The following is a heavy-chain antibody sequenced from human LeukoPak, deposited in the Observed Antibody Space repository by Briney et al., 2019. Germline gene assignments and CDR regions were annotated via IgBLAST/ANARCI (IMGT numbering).Heavy chain of an antibody. J-gene: IGHJ4*02. CDR2: ISAYNGNT. CDR3: ARDVASAPDTYSSGSGLLSY. CDR1: GYTFTSYD. Sequence: ASVKVSCKASGYTFTSYDISWVRQAPGQGLEWMGWISAYNGNTNYAQKLQGRVTMTTDTPTSTAYMELRSLRSDDTAVYYCARDVASAPDTYSSGSGLLSYWGQGTLVTVSS. V-gene: IGHV1-18*01. D-gene: IGHD6-25*01.